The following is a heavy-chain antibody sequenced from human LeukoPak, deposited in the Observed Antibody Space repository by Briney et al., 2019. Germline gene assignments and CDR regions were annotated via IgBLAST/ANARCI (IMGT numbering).Heavy chain of an antibody. CDR3: ARVKAYGGAGDFDY. CDR2: INPNSGGT. D-gene: IGHD3-10*01. CDR1: GYTFTAYY. V-gene: IGHV1-2*02. J-gene: IGHJ4*02. Sequence: GASVTVSFKASGYTFTAYYIHWVRQPPGQGLEWMGWINPNSGGTNSAQKFQGRVTMTRDTSISTAYMEVTRLTSDDTAVYFCARVKAYGGAGDFDYWGQGTLVTVSS.